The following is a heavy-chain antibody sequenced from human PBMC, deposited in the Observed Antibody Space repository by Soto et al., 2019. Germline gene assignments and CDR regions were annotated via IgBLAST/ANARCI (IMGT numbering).Heavy chain of an antibody. D-gene: IGHD1-1*01. CDR2: ISYDGSNK. CDR1: GFTFSSYG. J-gene: IGHJ6*02. Sequence: LRLSCAASGFTFSSYGMHWVRQAPGKGLEWVAVISYDGSNKYYADSVKGRFTISRDNSKNTLYLQMNSLRAEDTAVYYCAKEFRGGVGTYYYYYGMDVWGQGTTVTVSS. CDR3: AKEFRGGVGTYYYYYGMDV. V-gene: IGHV3-30*18.